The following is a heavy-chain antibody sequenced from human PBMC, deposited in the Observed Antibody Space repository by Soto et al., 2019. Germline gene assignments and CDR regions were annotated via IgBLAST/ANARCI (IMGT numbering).Heavy chain of an antibody. CDR2: IYPGDSDT. Sequence: PGQSLKISCKGSGYSFTSFWIGRVLQMPGKGLEWMGIIYPGDSDTRYGPSFQGQVTISADKSISTAYLQWSSLKASDTAMYYCARLPEYSSSSRFYYYYYMDVWGKGTTVTVSS. CDR3: ARLPEYSSSSRFYYYYYMDV. V-gene: IGHV5-51*01. D-gene: IGHD6-6*01. J-gene: IGHJ6*03. CDR1: GYSFTSFW.